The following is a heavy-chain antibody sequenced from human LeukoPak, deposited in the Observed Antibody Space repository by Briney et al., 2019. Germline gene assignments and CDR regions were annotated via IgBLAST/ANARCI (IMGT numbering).Heavy chain of an antibody. CDR3: ARDSVATTAFDI. CDR2: INWNGGRT. Sequence: PGGSLRLSCAASGFNFDNYGMAWVRQAPGKGLKWVSGINWNGGRTGSADSVKGRFTISRDNAKNSLYLQMNSLRAEDTALYYCARDSVATTAFDIWGQGAMVTVSS. CDR1: GFNFDNYG. D-gene: IGHD5-12*01. V-gene: IGHV3-20*04. J-gene: IGHJ3*02.